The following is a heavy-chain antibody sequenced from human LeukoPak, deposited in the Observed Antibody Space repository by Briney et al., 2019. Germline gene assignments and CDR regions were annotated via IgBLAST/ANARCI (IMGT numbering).Heavy chain of an antibody. CDR3: ARDLAVYCSSTSCLTDYFDY. CDR1: GGSISSSSYY. CDR2: IYYSGST. Sequence: SETLSLTCTVSGGSISSSSYYWGWIRQPPGKGLEWIGSIYYSGSTYYNPSLKSRVTISVDTSKNQFSLKLSSVTAADTAVYYCARDLAVYCSSTSCLTDYFDYWGQGTLVTVSS. D-gene: IGHD2-2*01. V-gene: IGHV4-39*07. J-gene: IGHJ4*02.